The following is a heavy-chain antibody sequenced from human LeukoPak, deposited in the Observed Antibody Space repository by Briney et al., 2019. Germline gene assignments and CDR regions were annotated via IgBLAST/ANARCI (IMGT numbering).Heavy chain of an antibody. Sequence: GGSLRLSCAASGFIFSNDAMHWVRQAPGKGLEWVAFIWFDGSNKHYADSVKGRFTIFRDSSKNTLYLQMNSLRAEDTAVYHCANGWSPDYWGRGTLVTVSS. CDR3: ANGWSPDY. D-gene: IGHD2-15*01. V-gene: IGHV3-30*02. CDR1: GFIFSNDA. J-gene: IGHJ4*02. CDR2: IWFDGSNK.